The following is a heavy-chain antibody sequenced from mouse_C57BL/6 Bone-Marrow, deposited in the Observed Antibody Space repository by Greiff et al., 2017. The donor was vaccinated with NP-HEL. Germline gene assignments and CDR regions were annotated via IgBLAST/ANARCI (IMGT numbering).Heavy chain of an antibody. Sequence: QVQLQQSGADLVKPGASVKLSCKASGYTFTSYWMHWVKQRPGRGLEWIGRIDPNSGGTKFNEKFKTKATLTVDKPSSTAYMQLSSLTSDDSAVYYCARYYYGSRGGYFDVWGTGTTVTVSS. CDR1: GYTFTSYW. CDR2: IDPNSGGT. V-gene: IGHV1-72*01. J-gene: IGHJ1*03. CDR3: ARYYYGSRGGYFDV. D-gene: IGHD1-1*01.